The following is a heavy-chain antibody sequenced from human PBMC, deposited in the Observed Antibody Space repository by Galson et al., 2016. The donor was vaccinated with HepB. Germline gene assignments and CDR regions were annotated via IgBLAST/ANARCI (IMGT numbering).Heavy chain of an antibody. J-gene: IGHJ4*02. CDR1: GYSFSSYW. Sequence: QSGAEVKKPGESLRISCKGSGYSFSSYWINWVRKMPGKGLEWMGSIYPGDSDARYSPSFQGQVPIPADKSISTAHLQWSSLRASDTAMYFLARPRGYDNYFDYWGQGTLVTVSS. CDR3: ARPRGYDNYFDY. CDR2: IYPGDSDA. V-gene: IGHV5-51*01. D-gene: IGHD5-12*01.